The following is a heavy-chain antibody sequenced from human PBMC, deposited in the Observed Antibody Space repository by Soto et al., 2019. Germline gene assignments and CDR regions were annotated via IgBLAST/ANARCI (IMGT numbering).Heavy chain of an antibody. CDR2: IFPIFGTA. CDR3: ARVFRQWLYNWFDP. CDR1: GGTFSSYA. J-gene: IGHJ5*02. Sequence: ASVKVSCKASGGTFSSYAISWVRQAPGQGLEWMGGIFPIFGTANYAQKFQGRVTITADESTSTAYMELSSLRSEDTAVYYCARVFRQWLYNWFDPWGQGTLVTVSS. D-gene: IGHD6-19*01. V-gene: IGHV1-69*13.